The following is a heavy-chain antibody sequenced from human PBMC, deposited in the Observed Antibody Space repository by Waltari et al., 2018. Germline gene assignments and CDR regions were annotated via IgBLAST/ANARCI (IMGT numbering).Heavy chain of an antibody. CDR3: VKQRVRASPIFDY. CDR1: GFPFSSSA. CDR2: ISVGGGTT. Sequence: EVQLVESGGGLVQPGGSLKLSCATPGFPFSSSAMTWVRQAPGMGLEWVSDISVGGGTTYYADSVKGRFTISRDNSKNILYLQMNSLRAEDTAFYYCVKQRVRASPIFDYWGLGTLVTVSS. J-gene: IGHJ4*02. D-gene: IGHD6-25*01. V-gene: IGHV3-23*04.